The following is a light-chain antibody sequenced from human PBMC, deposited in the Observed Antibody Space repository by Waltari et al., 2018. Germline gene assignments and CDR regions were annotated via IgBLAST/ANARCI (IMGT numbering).Light chain of an antibody. CDR3: ETGGHGTWV. V-gene: IGLV4-69*01. CDR1: IGNSSNI. CDR2: VNSDGSH. J-gene: IGLJ3*02. Sequence: LVLPQSPSASASLGASVKPTGTLTIGNSSNITACLQQQPGKGPRYLMKVNSDGSHRKGDEIPDRFSGSSSGAERYLTISSLQSEDEADYYCETGGHGTWVFGGGTKLTVL.